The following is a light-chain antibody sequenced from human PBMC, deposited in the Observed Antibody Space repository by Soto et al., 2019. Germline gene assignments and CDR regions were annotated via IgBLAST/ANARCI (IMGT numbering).Light chain of an antibody. CDR2: LNSDGSH. J-gene: IGLJ2*01. V-gene: IGLV4-69*01. CDR1: SGHSSYA. Sequence: QSVLTQSPSASASLGASVKLTCTPSSGHSSYAIAWHQQQPEKGPRYLMKLNSDGSHSKGDGIPDRFSGSSSGAERYLTISSLQSEDEADYYCQTWGTGIQGVFGGGTKLTVL. CDR3: QTWGTGIQGV.